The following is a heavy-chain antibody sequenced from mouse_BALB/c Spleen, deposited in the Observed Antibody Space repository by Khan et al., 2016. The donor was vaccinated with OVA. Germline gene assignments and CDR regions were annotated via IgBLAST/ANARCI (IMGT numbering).Heavy chain of an antibody. CDR2: INPHIGET. J-gene: IGHJ2*01. V-gene: IGHV1-20*02. CDR3: ARIYGSDFDY. CDR1: GYSFTGYF. Sequence: VQLQQSGPELVKPGASVKISCKASGYSFTGYFMNWVMQSHGKSLEWIGRINPHIGETFYNQTFKGKATLTVDESSSTAHMELRSLASEDSADYYCARIYGSDFDYWGQGTPLTVAS. D-gene: IGHD1-1*01.